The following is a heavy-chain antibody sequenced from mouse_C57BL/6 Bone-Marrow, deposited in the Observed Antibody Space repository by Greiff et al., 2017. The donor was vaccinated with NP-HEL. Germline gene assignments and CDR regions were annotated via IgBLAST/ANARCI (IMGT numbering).Heavy chain of an antibody. Sequence: VQLQQPGAELVMPGASVKLSCKASGYTFTSYWMHWVKQRPGQGLEWIGEIDPSDSYTNYNQKFKGKSTLTVDKSSSTAYMQLSSLTSEDSAVYYCARSYYGSNYWYFDVWGTGTTVTVSS. CDR2: IDPSDSYT. CDR1: GYTFTSYW. CDR3: ARSYYGSNYWYFDV. V-gene: IGHV1-69*01. J-gene: IGHJ1*03. D-gene: IGHD1-1*01.